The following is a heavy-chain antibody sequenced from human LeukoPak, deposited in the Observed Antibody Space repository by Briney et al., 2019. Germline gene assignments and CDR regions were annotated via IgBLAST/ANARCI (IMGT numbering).Heavy chain of an antibody. Sequence: SVKVSCKASGGTFSSYAISWVRQAPGQGLEWMGGIIPIFGTANYAQKFQGRVTITTDESTSTAYMELSSLRSEDTAVYYCARGRECLSPFDYWGQGTLVTVSS. D-gene: IGHD3-3*01. CDR3: ARGRECLSPFDY. J-gene: IGHJ4*02. CDR1: GGTFSSYA. CDR2: IIPIFGTA. V-gene: IGHV1-69*05.